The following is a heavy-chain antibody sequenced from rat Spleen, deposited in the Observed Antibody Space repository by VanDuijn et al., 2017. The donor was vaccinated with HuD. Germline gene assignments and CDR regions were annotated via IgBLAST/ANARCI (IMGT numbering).Heavy chain of an antibody. CDR3: SRRDSGYFDY. J-gene: IGHJ2*01. V-gene: IGHV5-22*01. D-gene: IGHD4-3*01. Sequence: EVQLVESGGGLVQPGRSMKLSCAASGFIFSTYGMAWVRQAPKKGLEWVAYISYDGGSTYSRDSVKGRFTISRDNAKSTLYLQMNSLRSEDTATYYCSRRDSGYFDYWGQGVMVTVSS. CDR2: ISYDGGST. CDR1: GFIFSTYG.